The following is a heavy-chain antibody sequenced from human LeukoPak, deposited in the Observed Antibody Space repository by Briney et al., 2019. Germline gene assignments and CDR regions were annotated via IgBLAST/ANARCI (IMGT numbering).Heavy chain of an antibody. V-gene: IGHV1-2*02. CDR3: ARDQARDSSVDY. Sequence: GASVKVSCKASGYTFTGYYMHWVRQAPGQGLEWMGWINPNSGGTNYAQKFQGRVTMTRDTSISTAYMELSRLRSEDTAVYYCARDQARDSSVDYWGQGTLVTVSS. CDR2: INPNSGGT. D-gene: IGHD3-22*01. J-gene: IGHJ4*02. CDR1: GYTFTGYY.